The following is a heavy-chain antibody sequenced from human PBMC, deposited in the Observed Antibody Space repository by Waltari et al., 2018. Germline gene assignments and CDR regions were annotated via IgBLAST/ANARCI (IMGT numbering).Heavy chain of an antibody. CDR3: ATQSWSNFEY. Sequence: EVQLVESGGGLVQPGGSRRLSCAASDFTFAYYWVTWVRQAPGKGLEWVVNIKEDGSEKYYVDSVKGRFTISRDNAKNSLYLQMSSLRVEDTAVYYCATQSWSNFEYWGQGTLVTVSS. D-gene: IGHD3-3*01. CDR1: DFTFAYYW. CDR2: IKEDGSEK. J-gene: IGHJ4*02. V-gene: IGHV3-7*01.